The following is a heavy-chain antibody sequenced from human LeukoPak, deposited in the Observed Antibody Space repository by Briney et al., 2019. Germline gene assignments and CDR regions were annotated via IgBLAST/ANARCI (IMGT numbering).Heavy chain of an antibody. V-gene: IGHV1-18*01. Sequence: ASVKVSCKASGYTFTSYGISWVRQAPGQGLEWMGWISAYNGNTNYAQKLQGRVTMTTDTSTSTAYMELRSLRSDDTAVCYCARFYPVYDRAPTDFWSGYYLGLGYWGQGTLVTVSS. CDR1: GYTFTSYG. CDR2: ISAYNGNT. J-gene: IGHJ4*02. CDR3: ARFYPVYDRAPTDFWSGYYLGLGY. D-gene: IGHD3-3*01.